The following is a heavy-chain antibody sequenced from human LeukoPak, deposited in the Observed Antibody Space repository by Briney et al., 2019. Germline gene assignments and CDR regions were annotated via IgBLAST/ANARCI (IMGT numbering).Heavy chain of an antibody. D-gene: IGHD3-9*01. CDR1: GFSLSTSGVG. V-gene: IGHV2-5*02. CDR2: IYWDDDK. Sequence: SGPTLVKPTQTLTLTCTFSGFSLSTSGVGVGWIRQPPGKALEWLALIYWDDDKRYSPSLKSRLTITKDTSKNQVVLTMTNMDPVDTATYYCAHRPNHLTGPTFDYWGQGTLVTVSS. CDR3: AHRPNHLTGPTFDY. J-gene: IGHJ4*02.